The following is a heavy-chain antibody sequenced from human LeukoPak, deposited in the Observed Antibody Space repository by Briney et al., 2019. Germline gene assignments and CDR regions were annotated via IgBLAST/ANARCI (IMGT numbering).Heavy chain of an antibody. CDR3: AKDLSYFYDSRGSYDAFDI. CDR2: ISYDGRYK. V-gene: IGHV3-30*18. J-gene: IGHJ3*02. Sequence: GRSLRLSCAASGLTFSSYGMHWVRQAPGKGLEWVAVISYDGRYKSYADSVKGRFTISRDNSKNTLYLQMNSLRPDDTALFYCAKDLSYFYDSRGSYDAFDIWGQGTLVTVSS. CDR1: GLTFSSYG. D-gene: IGHD3-22*01.